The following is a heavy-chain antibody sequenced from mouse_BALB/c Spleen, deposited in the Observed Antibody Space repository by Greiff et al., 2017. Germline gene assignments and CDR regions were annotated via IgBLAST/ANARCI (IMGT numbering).Heavy chain of an antibody. V-gene: IGHV5-6*01. J-gene: IGHJ2*01. CDR3: ARDYGNYFDY. CDR2: ISSGGSYT. CDR1: GFTFSSYG. D-gene: IGHD2-1*01. Sequence: VQLKESGGDLVKPGGSLKLSCAASGFTFSSYGMSWVRQTPDKRLEWVATISSGGSYTYYPDSVKGRFTISRDNAKNTLYLQMSSLKSEDTAMYYCARDYGNYFDYWGQGTTLTVSS.